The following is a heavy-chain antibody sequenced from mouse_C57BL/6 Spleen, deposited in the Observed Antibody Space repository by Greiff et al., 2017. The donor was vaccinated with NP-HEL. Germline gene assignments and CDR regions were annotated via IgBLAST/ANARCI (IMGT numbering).Heavy chain of an antibody. D-gene: IGHD2-10*02. CDR2: IDPSDSET. Sequence: QVQLKQPGAELVRPGSSVKLSCKASGYTFTSYWMHWVKQRPIQGLEWIGNIDPSDSETHYNQKFKDKATLTVDKSSSTAYMQLSSLTSEDSAVYYCAYGNYRYFDVWGTGTTVTVSS. CDR1: GYTFTSYW. V-gene: IGHV1-52*01. J-gene: IGHJ1*03. CDR3: AYGNYRYFDV.